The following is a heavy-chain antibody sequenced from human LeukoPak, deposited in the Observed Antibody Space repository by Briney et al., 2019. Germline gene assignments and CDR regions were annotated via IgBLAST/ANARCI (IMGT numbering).Heavy chain of an antibody. V-gene: IGHV3-74*01. J-gene: IGHJ4*02. CDR1: GFTFRSYW. Sequence: HTGGSLRLSCEASGFTFRSYWMHWVRQAPGKGLEWVSRVIRDGSFTNYADSVKGRFTISRDNAKNTLYLQMSSLRAEDTAVYFCVRDGDDFNFDYWGQGSLVTVSS. CDR2: VIRDGSFT. CDR3: VRDGDDFNFDY. D-gene: IGHD5-24*01.